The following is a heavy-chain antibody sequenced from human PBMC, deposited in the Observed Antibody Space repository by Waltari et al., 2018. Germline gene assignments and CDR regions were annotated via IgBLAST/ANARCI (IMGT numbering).Heavy chain of an antibody. CDR2: LYSGGGT. CDR1: GLRLTGNY. CDR3: ARLKQLVYYFDS. V-gene: IGHV3-53*01. J-gene: IGHJ4*02. Sequence: EVQLVESGGGLIQPGGSLRLSCAVSGLRLTGNYLPWLRQAPGKGLEWVAVLYSGGGTYYTDSVKGRFTISRDNSNNTLDLQMTGLRADDTAVYFCARLKQLVYYFDSWGQGTQVTVSS. D-gene: IGHD1-1*01.